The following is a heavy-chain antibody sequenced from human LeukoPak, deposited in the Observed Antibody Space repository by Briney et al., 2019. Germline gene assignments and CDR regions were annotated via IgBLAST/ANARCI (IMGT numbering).Heavy chain of an antibody. J-gene: IGHJ6*02. CDR1: GFIFSTYA. Sequence: PGGSLRLSCAASGFIFSTYAMSWVRQAPGKGLEWVSAICGSGGTTYYTDSVKGRFTISRDISKNTLYLQMNSLRAEDTAVYYCAKGNSGCCYGASDVWGQGTTVTVSS. V-gene: IGHV3-23*01. CDR2: ICGSGGTT. D-gene: IGHD2-2*01. CDR3: AKGNSGCCYGASDV.